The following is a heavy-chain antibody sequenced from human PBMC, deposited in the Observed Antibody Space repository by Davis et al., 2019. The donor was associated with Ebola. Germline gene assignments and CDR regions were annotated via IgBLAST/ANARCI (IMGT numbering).Heavy chain of an antibody. CDR1: GVSISRHY. CDR3: AERGGSV. V-gene: IGHV4-59*11. CDR2: IHYTGST. Sequence: PSETLSLTCTVSGVSISRHYWSWIRQPPGKRLEWIGSIHYTGSTNYNSSLNSRVTISVDTSKNQFSLKLNSVTAADTAIYYCAERGGSVWGQGTLVTVSS. J-gene: IGHJ4*02. D-gene: IGHD3-16*01.